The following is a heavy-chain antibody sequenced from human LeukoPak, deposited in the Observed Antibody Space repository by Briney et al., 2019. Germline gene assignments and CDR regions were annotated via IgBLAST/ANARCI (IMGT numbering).Heavy chain of an antibody. CDR1: GYTFTDYY. Sequence: GATVKISCKVSGYTFTDYYMHWVQQAPGKGLEWMGLVDPEDGETIYAEKFQGRVTITADTSTDTAYMELGSLRSEDTAVYYCATFQQQLVLDWFDPWGQGTLVTVSS. CDR3: ATFQQQLVLDWFDP. V-gene: IGHV1-69-2*01. J-gene: IGHJ5*02. D-gene: IGHD6-13*01. CDR2: VDPEDGET.